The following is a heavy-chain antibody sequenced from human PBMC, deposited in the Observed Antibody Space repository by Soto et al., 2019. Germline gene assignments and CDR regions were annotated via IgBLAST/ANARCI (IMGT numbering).Heavy chain of an antibody. CDR1: GGSISRYY. CDR3: ARDRSTYGGGGTGEVKENWFDP. V-gene: IGHV4-59*01. J-gene: IGHJ5*02. Sequence: PSETLSLTCSVSGGSISRYYWSWIRQPPGKGLEWIGYAYYSGDTGYNPSLKSRVTMAVDTSKSQVSLKLSSVTAADTAVYYCARDRSTYGGGGTGEVKENWFDPWGPGTLVTVSS. D-gene: IGHD2-8*01. CDR2: AYYSGDT.